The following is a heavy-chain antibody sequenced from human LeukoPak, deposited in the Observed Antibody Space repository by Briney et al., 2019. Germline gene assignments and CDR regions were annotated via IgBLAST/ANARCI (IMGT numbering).Heavy chain of an antibody. J-gene: IGHJ4*02. Sequence: SETLSLTCTVSGGSITSSSYYWGWIREPPGKGLEWIGSIYYSGSTYYNPSLKSRVTISVDTSKNQFSLKLSSVTAADTAVYYCARQTKQLVAEPLDYWGQGTLVTVSS. CDR3: ARQTKQLVAEPLDY. V-gene: IGHV4-39*01. CDR2: IYYSGST. D-gene: IGHD6-6*01. CDR1: GGSITSSSYY.